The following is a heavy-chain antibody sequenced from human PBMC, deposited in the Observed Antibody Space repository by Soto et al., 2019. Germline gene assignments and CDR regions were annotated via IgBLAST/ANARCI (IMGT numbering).Heavy chain of an antibody. D-gene: IGHD3-22*01. V-gene: IGHV2-5*01. Sequence: SRRTLVNPTQTLTRTCPLSGFSLTTNIVAVGWIRHPPGKALEWLALIYGNDDKEYSPSLKSRLTIIKDTSKNQVALTVTNMDPVDTATYYCAHRPYYYYDSSGYYFHWGQGTLVPV. J-gene: IGHJ4*02. CDR1: GFSLTTNIVA. CDR3: AHRPYYYYDSSGYYFH. CDR2: IYGNDDK.